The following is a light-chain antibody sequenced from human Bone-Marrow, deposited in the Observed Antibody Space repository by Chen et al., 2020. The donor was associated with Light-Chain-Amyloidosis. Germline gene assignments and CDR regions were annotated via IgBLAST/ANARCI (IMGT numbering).Light chain of an antibody. CDR1: RRLKVGPYY. V-gene: IGLV5-45*01. Sequence: QAVLTQPASLSAAPGAAASLTCTLHRRLKVGPYYIYWYKQKPGRPPHHLLSYKSDSDKRLGSGVPSRFSGSNAASANAGIILISGLQSEDDADYYCMIWYSNPWVFGGGTKLTVL. CDR3: MIWYSNPWV. J-gene: IGLJ3*02. CDR2: YKSDSDK.